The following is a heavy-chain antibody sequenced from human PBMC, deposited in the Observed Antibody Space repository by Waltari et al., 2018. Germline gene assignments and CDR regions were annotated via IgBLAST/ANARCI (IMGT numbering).Heavy chain of an antibody. CDR1: GGSISSYY. J-gene: IGHJ4*02. V-gene: IGHV4-59*01. Sequence: QVQLQESGPGLVKPSETLSLTCTVSGGSISSYYWSWIRQPPGKGLEWIGYIYYRGSTNSNPSLKSRGTISVDTSKNQFSLKLSAVTAADTAVYYCARAPYYYDSSGYYEGAFDYWGQGTLVTVSS. D-gene: IGHD3-22*01. CDR3: ARAPYYYDSSGYYEGAFDY. CDR2: IYYRGST.